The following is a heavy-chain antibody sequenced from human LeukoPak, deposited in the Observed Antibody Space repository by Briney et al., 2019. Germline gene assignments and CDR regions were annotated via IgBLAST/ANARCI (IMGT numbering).Heavy chain of an antibody. Sequence: PGGSLRLSCAASGFTFNSYNMNWVRQAPGKGLEWVSSISSGSSYIYYADSVKGRFTISRDNAKNSLYLQMNSLRDEDTAVYYCARGGSGYSYGKIDSWGQGILVTVSS. CDR3: ARGGSGYSYGKIDS. CDR2: ISSGSSYI. V-gene: IGHV3-21*01. J-gene: IGHJ4*02. D-gene: IGHD5-18*01. CDR1: GFTFNSYN.